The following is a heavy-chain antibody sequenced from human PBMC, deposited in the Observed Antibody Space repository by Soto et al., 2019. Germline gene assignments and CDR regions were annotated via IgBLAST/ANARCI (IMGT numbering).Heavy chain of an antibody. J-gene: IGHJ3*02. CDR3: ARLRGDYVEKI. V-gene: IGHV1-46*03. Sequence: ASVKVSCKASGYTFTSYYMHWVRQAPGQGLEWMGIINPSGGSTSYAQKIQGRVTMTRDTSTSTVYMELGSLRSEDTAVYYCARLRGDYVEKIWGQGTMVTVSS. CDR1: GYTFTSYY. CDR2: INPSGGST. D-gene: IGHD4-17*01.